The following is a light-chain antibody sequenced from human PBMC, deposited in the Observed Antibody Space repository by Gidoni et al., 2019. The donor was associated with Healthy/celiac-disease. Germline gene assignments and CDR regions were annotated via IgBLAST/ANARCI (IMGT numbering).Light chain of an antibody. V-gene: IGLV2-8*01. CDR1: SSDVGGYKY. Sequence: QSALTQPPSASGFPGQSVTITCTGTSSDVGGYKYVSWYQQYPGKTPTLIIYEVNQRPSAVPKRFSGSKSGNTAALTVSRRKAEDEADYYCSSYAESKREVFGTGTKITVL. J-gene: IGLJ1*01. CDR2: EVN. CDR3: SSYAESKREV.